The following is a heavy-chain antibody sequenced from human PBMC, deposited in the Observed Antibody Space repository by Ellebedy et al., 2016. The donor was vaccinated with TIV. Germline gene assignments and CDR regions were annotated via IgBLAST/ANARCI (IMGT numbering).Heavy chain of an antibody. CDR2: IDGSSSAI. Sequence: PGGSLRLSCAASGFTFSSYSMTWVRQAPGKGLEWLSYIDGSSSAIRYADSVKGRFTVARDNAKSSLSLVMNSLRPEDTAVYYCARQSPNDGSWFYSWGQGTLVAVSS. D-gene: IGHD1-26*01. V-gene: IGHV3-48*04. J-gene: IGHJ5*01. CDR1: GFTFSSYS. CDR3: ARQSPNDGSWFYS.